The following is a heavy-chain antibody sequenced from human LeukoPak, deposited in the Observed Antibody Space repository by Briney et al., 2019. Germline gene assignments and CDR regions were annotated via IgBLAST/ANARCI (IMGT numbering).Heavy chain of an antibody. D-gene: IGHD4-11*01. CDR2: IIPIFGTA. Sequence: ASVKVSCKASGYTFTSYFLQWVRQAPGQGLEWMGGIIPIFGTANYAQKFQGRVTITAGESTSTAYMELSRLRSDDTAFYYCARDATARDYSNIDYWGQGTLVTVSS. J-gene: IGHJ4*02. V-gene: IGHV1-69*13. CDR1: GYTFTSYF. CDR3: ARDATARDYSNIDY.